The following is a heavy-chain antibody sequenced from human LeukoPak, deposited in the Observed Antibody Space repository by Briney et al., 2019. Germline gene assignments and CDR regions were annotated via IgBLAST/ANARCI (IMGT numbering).Heavy chain of an antibody. CDR3: AKNIVWGYFVGGGCYPYFDT. Sequence: GGSLRLSCAASGFTFDGYAMHWVRQAPGTGLEWVSLVSGDGGTTFYADSVKGRFTISRDNSKNSLYLQMNSLRTEDTALYYCAKNIVWGYFVGGGCYPYFDTWGQGTLVTVSS. CDR2: VSGDGGTT. CDR1: GFTFDGYA. D-gene: IGHD2-15*01. V-gene: IGHV3-43*02. J-gene: IGHJ4*02.